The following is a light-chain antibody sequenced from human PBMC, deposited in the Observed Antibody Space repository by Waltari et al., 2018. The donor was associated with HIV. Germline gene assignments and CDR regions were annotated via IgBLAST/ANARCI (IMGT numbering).Light chain of an antibody. J-gene: IGLJ2*01. V-gene: IGLV3-1*01. CDR3: QAWDSNTAHVL. Sequence: SYDLTQPPSVSVSPGQTASITCCGDKLGDKYASWYQQKAGQSPVLVIFQDRQRPSGTPDRFSGSNAGNTATLTISGTQAMDEADYYCQAWDSNTAHVLFGGGTKVTVL. CDR2: QDR. CDR1: KLGDKY.